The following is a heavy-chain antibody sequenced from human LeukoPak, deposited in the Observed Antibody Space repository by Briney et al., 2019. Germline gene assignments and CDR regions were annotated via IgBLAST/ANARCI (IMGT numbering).Heavy chain of an antibody. Sequence: SETLSLTCTVSGASISNDYWNWIRQSPEKGLEWIGYVSSRGATNYNPSLRSRVTISGDTSKNKFSLRLTSVSAADTAMYSCARDEGNYYGMAFDFWGQGILVTVSS. CDR1: GASISNDY. CDR3: ARDEGNYYGMAFDF. V-gene: IGHV4-59*01. CDR2: VSSRGAT. J-gene: IGHJ4*02. D-gene: IGHD3-10*01.